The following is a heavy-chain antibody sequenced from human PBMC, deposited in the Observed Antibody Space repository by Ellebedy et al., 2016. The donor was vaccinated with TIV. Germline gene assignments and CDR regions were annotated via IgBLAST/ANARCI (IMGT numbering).Heavy chain of an antibody. CDR3: AAWKLQQPKVVY. CDR1: GGSINSYL. D-gene: IGHD6-13*01. Sequence: SETLSLTXTVSGGSINSYLWTWIRQPPTKGLEWIGETDHSGGTKINTSLKSRVTISLDTSQNQLSLKLSSVTAADTAMYYCAAWKLQQPKVVYWGQGTLVTVSS. CDR2: TDHSGGT. J-gene: IGHJ4*02. V-gene: IGHV4-34*01.